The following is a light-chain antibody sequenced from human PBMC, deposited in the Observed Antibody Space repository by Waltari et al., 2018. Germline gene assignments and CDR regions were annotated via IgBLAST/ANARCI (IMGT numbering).Light chain of an antibody. V-gene: IGKV1-5*03. CDR2: TAS. J-gene: IGKJ1*01. CDR3: QLYNTYPRT. CDR1: QNLNNW. Sequence: DIQMTQSPSTLSASVGDRVTITCRASQNLNNWLTWYQQKPGKAPKLLIYTASTLQSGVPSRFSGSASGTEFTLTIDSLQPDDFATYYCQLYNTYPRTFGQGTKVEIK.